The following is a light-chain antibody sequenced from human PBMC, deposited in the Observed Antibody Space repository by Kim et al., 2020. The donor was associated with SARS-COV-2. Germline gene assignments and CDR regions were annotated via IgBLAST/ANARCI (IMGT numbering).Light chain of an antibody. Sequence: DIQMTQSPSALSASVGDRVTLTCRASQNIVAWLAWYQQKPGKAPKLLIYDASTLDTGVSSRFSGSGFGTDFTLTISSLQPDDSATYFCQQYQTSSRTFGQGTKVDIK. CDR3: QQYQTSSRT. CDR1: QNIVAW. V-gene: IGKV1-5*01. J-gene: IGKJ1*01. CDR2: DAS.